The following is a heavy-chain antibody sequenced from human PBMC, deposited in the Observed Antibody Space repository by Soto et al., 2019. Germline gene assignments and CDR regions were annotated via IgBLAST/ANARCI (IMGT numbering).Heavy chain of an antibody. CDR2: VYHSGST. CDR1: GGSISSTKW. D-gene: IGHD6-13*01. CDR3: ATRPPGIAAALDQ. V-gene: IGHV4-4*02. J-gene: IGHJ5*02. Sequence: QVQLQESGPGLVKPSGTLSLTCAVSGGSISSTKWWSWVRQPPGKGLEWIGEVYHSGSTKYNPSLKSRVTISVDNSKNQFSLKLSSVTAAHTAVYYCATRPPGIAAALDQWGQGTLVTVSS.